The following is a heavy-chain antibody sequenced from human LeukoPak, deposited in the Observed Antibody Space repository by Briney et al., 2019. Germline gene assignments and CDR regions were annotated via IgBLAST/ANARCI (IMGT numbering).Heavy chain of an antibody. CDR2: ISAYNGNT. J-gene: IGHJ4*02. V-gene: IGHV1-18*01. Sequence: ASVKVSCKASGYTFTSYGISWVRQAPGQGLEWMGWISAYNGNTNYAQKLQGRVTMTTDTPTSTAYMELRSLRSDDTAVYYCARWGFHDYGDYGYFDYWGQGTLVTVSS. CDR1: GYTFTSYG. D-gene: IGHD4-17*01. CDR3: ARWGFHDYGDYGYFDY.